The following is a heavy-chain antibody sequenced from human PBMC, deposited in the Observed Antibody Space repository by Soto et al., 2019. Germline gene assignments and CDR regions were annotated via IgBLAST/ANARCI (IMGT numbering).Heavy chain of an antibody. CDR3: ARGAGFSYASTWFDI. V-gene: IGHV4-61*03. Sequence: KASETLSLTCTVSGASIRGGTYYWTWIRQAPGKGLEWVGHIYYTGSTNYNPALNDRVTISVDTSKNHFSLQLTSVAAADTAVYYCARGAGFSYASTWFDIWGQGTLVTVSS. D-gene: IGHD5-18*01. J-gene: IGHJ5*02. CDR2: IYYTGST. CDR1: GASIRGGTYY.